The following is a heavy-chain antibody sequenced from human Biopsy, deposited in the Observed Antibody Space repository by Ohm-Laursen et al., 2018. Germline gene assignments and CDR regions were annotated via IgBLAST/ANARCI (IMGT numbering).Heavy chain of an antibody. J-gene: IGHJ4*02. CDR2: INQAGTT. D-gene: IGHD2-15*01. CDR1: GKTFSNYQ. V-gene: IGHV4-34*08. CDR3: GNEVHGRDY. Sequence: GTLSLTCAVFGKTFSNYQWSWIRQPPGKGLEWIGQINQAGTTNYNPSLKSRVSISADASKYEFSLRLTSVTAADTAVYLCGNEVHGRDYWGLGAQVTVSS.